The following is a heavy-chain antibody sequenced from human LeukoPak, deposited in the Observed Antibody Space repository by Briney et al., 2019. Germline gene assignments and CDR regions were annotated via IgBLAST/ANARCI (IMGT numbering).Heavy chain of an antibody. J-gene: IGHJ4*02. CDR1: GGSISSSSYY. CDR3: ASRPSITIFGVVIIPHLYYFDY. V-gene: IGHV4-39*01. D-gene: IGHD3-3*01. CDR2: IYYSGST. Sequence: SETLSHTCTVSGGSISSSSYYWGWIRQPPGKGLEWIGSIYYSGSTYYNPSLKSRVTISVGTSKNQFSLKLSSVTAADTAVYYCASRPSITIFGVVIIPHLYYFDYWGQGTLVTVSS.